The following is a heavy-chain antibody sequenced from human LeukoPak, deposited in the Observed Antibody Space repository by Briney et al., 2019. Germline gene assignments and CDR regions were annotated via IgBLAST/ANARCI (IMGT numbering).Heavy chain of an antibody. V-gene: IGHV4-39*01. CDR2: IYYSGST. D-gene: IGHD3-22*01. CDR1: GGSISSSSYY. CDR3: ARLYYDSRRGGFDY. J-gene: IGHJ4*02. Sequence: SETLSLTCTVSGGSISSSSYYWGWIRQPPGKGLEWIGSIYYSGSTYYNPSLKSRVTISVDTSKNQFSLKLSSVTAADTAVYYCARLYYDSRRGGFDYWGQGPLVTVSS.